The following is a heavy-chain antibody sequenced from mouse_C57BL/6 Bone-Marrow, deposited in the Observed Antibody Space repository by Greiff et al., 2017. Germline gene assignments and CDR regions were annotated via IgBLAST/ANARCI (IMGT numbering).Heavy chain of an antibody. J-gene: IGHJ1*03. CDR2: IYPGDGDP. CDR1: GYAFSSSW. CDR3: ASYYGSSSGGYFDV. Sequence: QVQLQQSGPELVKPGASVKISCKASGYAFSSSWMNWVKQRPGKGLGGIGGIYPGDGDPNYNGKFKGKATLTADKSSSTAYMQLSSLTSEDSAVYFCASYYGSSSGGYFDVWGTGTTVTVSS. D-gene: IGHD1-1*01. V-gene: IGHV1-82*01.